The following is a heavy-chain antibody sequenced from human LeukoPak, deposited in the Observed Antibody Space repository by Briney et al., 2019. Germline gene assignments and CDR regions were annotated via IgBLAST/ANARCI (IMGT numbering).Heavy chain of an antibody. CDR2: IYYSGST. CDR1: GGSLGSYY. D-gene: IGHD4/OR15-4a*01. J-gene: IGHJ4*02. Sequence: SETLSLTCTVSGGSLGSYYWSWIRQPPGKGLEWIGYIYYSGSTNYNPSLKSRVTISVDTSKNQFSLKLSSVTAADTAVYYCARTQYGGYVNYWGQGTLVTVSS. CDR3: ARTQYGGYVNY. V-gene: IGHV4-59*08.